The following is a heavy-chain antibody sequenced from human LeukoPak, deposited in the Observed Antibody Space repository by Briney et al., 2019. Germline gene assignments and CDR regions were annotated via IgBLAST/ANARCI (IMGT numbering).Heavy chain of an antibody. J-gene: IGHJ3*02. D-gene: IGHD3-22*01. CDR2: ISSSGSTI. Sequence: PGGSLRLSCAASGFTFSNYGMHWVRQAPGKGLEWVSYISSSGSTIYYADSVKGRFTISRDNAKNSLYLQMNSLRAEDTAVYYCAREFTYYYDSSGSGAFDIWGQGTMVTVSS. CDR3: AREFTYYYDSSGSGAFDI. CDR1: GFTFSNYG. V-gene: IGHV3-48*04.